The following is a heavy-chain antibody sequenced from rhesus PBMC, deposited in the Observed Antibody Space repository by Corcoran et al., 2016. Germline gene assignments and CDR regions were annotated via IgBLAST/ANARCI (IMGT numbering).Heavy chain of an antibody. CDR3: ARVNSGSYSYFDY. V-gene: IGHV4-122*02. CDR2: ITYSGST. CDR1: GGSISSGYYY. D-gene: IGHD1-44*02. J-gene: IGHJ4*01. Sequence: QVQLQESGPGLVKPSETLSLTCAVSGGSISSGYYYWSWIRQPPGKGLEWMGNITYSGSTSYHPSLKGRVTLSSDTSKNQFSLKLSSVTAADTVVYYCARVNSGSYSYFDYWGQGVLVTVSS.